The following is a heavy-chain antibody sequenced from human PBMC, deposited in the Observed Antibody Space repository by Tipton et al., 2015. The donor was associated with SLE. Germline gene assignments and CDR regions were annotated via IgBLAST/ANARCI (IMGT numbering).Heavy chain of an antibody. Sequence: TLSLTCTVSGDSISSGPFHWSWVRQHPGKGLEWIGYIYYNGNSYYNPSLKSRVTISVDTSRNHFSLKLSPVTAADTAMYYCARVNIRGYDSDFDYWGQGTMVTVSS. CDR1: GDSISSGPFH. CDR2: IYYNGNS. V-gene: IGHV4-31*03. J-gene: IGHJ4*02. D-gene: IGHD5-12*01. CDR3: ARVNIRGYDSDFDY.